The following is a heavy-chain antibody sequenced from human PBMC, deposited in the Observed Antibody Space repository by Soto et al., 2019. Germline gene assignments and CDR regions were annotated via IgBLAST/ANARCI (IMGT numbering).Heavy chain of an antibody. V-gene: IGHV1-8*01. Sequence: GASVKVSCKDSGYTFTSYDINWVRQATGQGLEWMGWMNPNSGNTGYAQKFQGRVTMTRNTSISTAYMELSSLRSEDTAVYYCARVEQLVLYYYYYMDVWGKGTTVTVSS. CDR3: ARVEQLVLYYYYYMDV. D-gene: IGHD6-6*01. CDR2: MNPNSGNT. J-gene: IGHJ6*03. CDR1: GYTFTSYD.